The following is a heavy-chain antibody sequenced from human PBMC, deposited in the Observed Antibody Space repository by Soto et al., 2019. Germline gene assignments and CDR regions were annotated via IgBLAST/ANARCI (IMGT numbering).Heavy chain of an antibody. V-gene: IGHV1-69*02. D-gene: IGHD2-15*01. J-gene: IGHJ5*02. Sequence: QVQLVQSGAEVKKPGSSVKVSCKASGGTFSSYTISWVRQAPRQGLEWMGRIIPILGIANYAQKFQGRVTITADKSTSTAYMELSSLRSEDTAVYYCARIRDCSGGSCLSGWFDPWGQGTLVTVSS. CDR1: GGTFSSYT. CDR3: ARIRDCSGGSCLSGWFDP. CDR2: IIPILGIA.